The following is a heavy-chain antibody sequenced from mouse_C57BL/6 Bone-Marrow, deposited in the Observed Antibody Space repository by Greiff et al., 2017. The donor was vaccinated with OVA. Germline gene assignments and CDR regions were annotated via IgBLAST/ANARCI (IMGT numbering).Heavy chain of an antibody. Sequence: EVQVVESGGGLVKPGGSLKLSCAASGFTFSSYAMSWVRQTPEKRLEWVATISDGGSYTYYPDNVKGRFTISRDNAKNNLYLQMSHLKSEDTAMYYCARGLRSWGQGTLVTVSA. J-gene: IGHJ3*01. V-gene: IGHV5-4*01. CDR1: GFTFSSYA. CDR2: ISDGGSYT. D-gene: IGHD1-1*01. CDR3: ARGLRS.